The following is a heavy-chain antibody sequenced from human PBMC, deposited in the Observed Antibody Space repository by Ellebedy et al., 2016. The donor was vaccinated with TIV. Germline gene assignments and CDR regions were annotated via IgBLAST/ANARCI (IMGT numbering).Heavy chain of an antibody. CDR1: GFTFSNYA. CDR3: AKLGFDILTGSGGMDV. CDR2: ISGNGEYT. Sequence: GESLKIPCAASGFTFSNYAMSWVRRSPGKGLDWVSLISGNGEYTYYADSVKGRLTISRDNSMDTLYLQMNSLGVGDTAIYYCAKLGFDILTGSGGMDVWGQGTTVTVSS. D-gene: IGHD3-9*01. J-gene: IGHJ6*02. V-gene: IGHV3-23*01.